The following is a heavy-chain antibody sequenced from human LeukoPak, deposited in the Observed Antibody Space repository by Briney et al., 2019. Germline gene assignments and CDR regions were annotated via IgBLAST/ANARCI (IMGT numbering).Heavy chain of an antibody. CDR1: GYTFTSYD. D-gene: IGHD2-2*01. V-gene: IGHV1-8*01. CDR2: MNPNSGNT. J-gene: IGHJ5*02. CDR3: ARAGDIVVVPDNCFDP. Sequence: GASVKVSCKASGYTFTSYDINWVRQATGQGLEWMGWMNPNSGNTGYAQKFQGRVTMTRNTSISTAYMELSSLRSEDTAVYYCARAGDIVVVPDNCFDPWGQGTLVTVSS.